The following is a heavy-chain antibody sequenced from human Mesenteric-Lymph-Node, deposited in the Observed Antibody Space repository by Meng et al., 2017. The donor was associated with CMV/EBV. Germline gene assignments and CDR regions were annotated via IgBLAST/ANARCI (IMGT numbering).Heavy chain of an antibody. V-gene: IGHV4-34*01. CDR2: INHSGST. D-gene: IGHD4-23*01. CDR1: GGALSGYY. Sequence: QVPTHQWGAGPLEASEALSLTCAVFGGALSGYYWSWIRQPPGKGLGWIGEINHSGSTNYNPSLKSRVTISVDTSKNQFSLKLSSVTAADTAVYYCARHQRWLKSEGGFNYWGQGTLVTVSS. J-gene: IGHJ4*02. CDR3: ARHQRWLKSEGGFNY.